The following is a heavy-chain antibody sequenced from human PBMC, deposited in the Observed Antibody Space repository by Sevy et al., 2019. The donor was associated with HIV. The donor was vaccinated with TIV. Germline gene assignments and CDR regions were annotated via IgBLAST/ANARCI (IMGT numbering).Heavy chain of an antibody. CDR2: LSFGCGEI. D-gene: IGHD2-8*01. Sequence: GGSLRLSCAASEFTFSKYSMSWVRQPPGKGLEWVSTLSFGCGEINYADSVKDRFTISRDNSKSSVYLQMNNLRPEDTAVYYCAREGCTKPHDYWGQGTLVTVSS. V-gene: IGHV3-23*01. CDR1: EFTFSKYS. CDR3: AREGCTKPHDY. J-gene: IGHJ4*02.